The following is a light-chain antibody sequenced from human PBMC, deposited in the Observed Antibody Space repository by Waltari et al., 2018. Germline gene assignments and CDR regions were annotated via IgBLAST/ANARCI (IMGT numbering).Light chain of an antibody. CDR1: QSLLHSKGYNY. V-gene: IGKV2-28*01. CDR2: LGS. J-gene: IGKJ4*01. Sequence: DIVMTQSPLSLPVTPGEPASIACRSSQSLLHSKGYNYLDWYLQKPGQSPQLMIYLGSNLASGVTDRFSGSGSGTDFVLNISRVEAEDVGVYYCMQALQIPPTFGGGTKVEI. CDR3: MQALQIPPT.